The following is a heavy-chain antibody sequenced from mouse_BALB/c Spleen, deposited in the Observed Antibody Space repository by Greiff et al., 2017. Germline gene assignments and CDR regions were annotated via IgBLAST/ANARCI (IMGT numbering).Heavy chain of an antibody. CDR3: ARHPLY. CDR1: GFTFSSYA. CDR2: ISSGGSYT. Sequence: EVHLVESGGGLVKPGGSLKLSCAASGFTFSSYAMSWVRQTPEKRLEWVATISSGGSYTYYPDSVKGRFTISRDNAKNTLYLQMSSLRSEDTAKYYCARHPLYWGQGTTLTVSS. V-gene: IGHV5-9-3*01. J-gene: IGHJ2*01.